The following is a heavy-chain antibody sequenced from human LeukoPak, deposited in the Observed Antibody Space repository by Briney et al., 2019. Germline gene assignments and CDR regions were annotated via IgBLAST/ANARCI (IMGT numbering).Heavy chain of an antibody. CDR3: ARESVAGIGQRAYYFDY. CDR2: ISYDESNI. CDR1: GFTSSSYA. J-gene: IGHJ4*02. D-gene: IGHD6-19*01. Sequence: PGRSLRLSCSPSGFTSSSYAMHWVRQAPGKGLEWVAVISYDESNIYYADSVKGRFTISRDNSKNTLYLQMNSLRAEDTAVYYCARESVAGIGQRAYYFDYWGQGTLVTVSS. V-gene: IGHV3-30-3*01.